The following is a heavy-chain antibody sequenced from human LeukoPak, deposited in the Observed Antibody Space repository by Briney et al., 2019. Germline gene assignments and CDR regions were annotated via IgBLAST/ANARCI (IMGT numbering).Heavy chain of an antibody. Sequence: GGSLRLSCVASGLTFDDYGMSWVRQAPGKGLEWVSGINWNGGTTTYEDSVKGRFTISRDNAKKSLYLQMNSLRVEDTAFYYCARSPGANVYTYSFQYWGRGTLVTVSS. J-gene: IGHJ4*02. V-gene: IGHV3-20*04. CDR1: GLTFDDYG. CDR2: INWNGGTT. CDR3: ARSPGANVYTYSFQY. D-gene: IGHD1-26*01.